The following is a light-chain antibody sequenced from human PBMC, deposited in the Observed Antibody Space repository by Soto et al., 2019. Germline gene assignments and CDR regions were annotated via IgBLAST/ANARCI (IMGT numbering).Light chain of an antibody. CDR1: QSVSSY. J-gene: IGKJ5*01. V-gene: IGKV3-11*01. Sequence: EIVLTQSPAPLSLSPGERAPLSCRASQSVSSYLAWYQQKPGQAPRLLIYDASHRATGIPARFSGSGSGTDFTLTISSLEPEDFAVYYCQQRSNWPITFGQGTRLEIK. CDR2: DAS. CDR3: QQRSNWPIT.